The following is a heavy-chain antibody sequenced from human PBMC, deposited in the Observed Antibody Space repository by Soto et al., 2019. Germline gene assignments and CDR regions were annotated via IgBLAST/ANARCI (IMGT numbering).Heavy chain of an antibody. CDR1: GYTFTGYY. Sequence: ASVKVSCKASGYTFTGYYMHWVRQAPGQGLEWMGWINPNSGGTNYAQKFQGWVTMTRDTSISTAYMELSRLRSDDTAVYYCASSPYYDFWSGYYTDYYYGMDVWGQGTTVTV. CDR3: ASSPYYDFWSGYYTDYYYGMDV. V-gene: IGHV1-2*04. J-gene: IGHJ6*02. D-gene: IGHD3-3*01. CDR2: INPNSGGT.